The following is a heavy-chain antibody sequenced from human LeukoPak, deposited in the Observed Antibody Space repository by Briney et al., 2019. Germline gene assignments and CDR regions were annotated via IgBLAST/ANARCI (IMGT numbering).Heavy chain of an antibody. J-gene: IGHJ4*02. CDR3: AKDQILGLDYGYYFDY. CDR2: ISYDGSNQ. CDR1: GFTFSDYG. V-gene: IGHV3-30*18. Sequence: GRSLRLSCAASGFTFSDYGMHWVRQAPGKGLEWVAFISYDGSNQYYTDSVEGRFTISRDNSKNTLYLQMNSLRAEDTAVYYCAKDQILGLDYGYYFDYWGQGMLVTVSS. D-gene: IGHD3-10*01.